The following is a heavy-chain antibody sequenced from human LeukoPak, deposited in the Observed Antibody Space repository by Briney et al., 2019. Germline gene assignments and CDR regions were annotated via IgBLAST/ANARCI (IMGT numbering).Heavy chain of an antibody. CDR3: ARDRSGSYPETYGMDV. CDR2: ISSSSTYM. J-gene: IGHJ6*02. V-gene: IGHV3-21*01. CDR1: GFTFSSYS. D-gene: IGHD1-26*01. Sequence: PGGSLRLSCVASGFTFSSYSMNWVRQAPGKGLEWASSISSSSTYMFYGDSMKGRFTISRDNAKSSLYLQMNSLRAEDTAVYYCARDRSGSYPETYGMDVWGQGTTVTVSS.